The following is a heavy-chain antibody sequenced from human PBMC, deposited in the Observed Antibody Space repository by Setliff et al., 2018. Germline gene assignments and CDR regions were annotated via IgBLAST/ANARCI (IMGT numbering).Heavy chain of an antibody. J-gene: IGHJ4*02. CDR2: INAGNGNT. CDR1: GYTFTSYA. CDR3: ARVVVAGVFDY. V-gene: IGHV1-3*01. Sequence: ASVKVSCKASGYTFTSYAMHWVRQAPGQRLEWMGWINAGNGNTKYSQKFQGRVTITRDTSASTTYMELSSLRSEDTAVYYCARVVVAGVFDYWGQGTLVTVSS. D-gene: IGHD6-19*01.